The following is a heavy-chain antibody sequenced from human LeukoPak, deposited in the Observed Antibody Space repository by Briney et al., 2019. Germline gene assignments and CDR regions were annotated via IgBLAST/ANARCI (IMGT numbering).Heavy chain of an antibody. CDR1: GFTVTSSA. J-gene: IGHJ4*02. Sequence: PGGSLRLSCAASGFTVTSSAMSWVRQAPGKGLEWVSAISGSGGSTYYADSVKGRFTISRDNSKNTLYLQMNSLRAEDTAVYYCAKVSGYSYGTVDYWGQGTLVTVSS. D-gene: IGHD5-18*01. CDR3: AKVSGYSYGTVDY. V-gene: IGHV3-23*01. CDR2: ISGSGGST.